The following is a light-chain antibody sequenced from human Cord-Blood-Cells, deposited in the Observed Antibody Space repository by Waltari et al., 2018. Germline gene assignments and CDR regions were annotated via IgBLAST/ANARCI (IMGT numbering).Light chain of an antibody. CDR2: DAS. CDR3: QQRSNWRIT. J-gene: IGKJ5*01. V-gene: IGKV3-11*01. CDR1: QSVSSY. Sequence: DIVLPQSPATLSLSPGERATLSCRASQSVSSYLAWYQQKPGQAPRLLIYDASNRATGIPARFSGSGSGTDFTLTISSLEPEDFAVYYCQQRSNWRITFGQGTRLEIK.